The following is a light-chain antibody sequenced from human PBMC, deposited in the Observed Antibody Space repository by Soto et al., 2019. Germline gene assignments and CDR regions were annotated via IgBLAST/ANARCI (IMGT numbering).Light chain of an antibody. CDR2: GAS. CDR3: PQYNRYSLT. V-gene: IGKV1-5*01. J-gene: IGKJ4*01. Sequence: DIQMTQSPSTLYASVGDRVTITCRASQSVTRRLAWYPQKPGQAPKLLIYGASNLESGVPSRFSGSGSGTEFTLTISSLQPDDFATYCCPQYNRYSLTFGGGNTGEIK. CDR1: QSVTRR.